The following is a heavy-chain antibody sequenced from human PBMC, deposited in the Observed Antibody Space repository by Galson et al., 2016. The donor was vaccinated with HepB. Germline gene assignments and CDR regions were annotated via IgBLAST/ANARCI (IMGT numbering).Heavy chain of an antibody. CDR2: TSGSDGST. V-gene: IGHV3-23*01. CDR1: GFTFSSYA. CDR3: ARDPSYYSGMDV. J-gene: IGHJ6*02. Sequence: LRLSCAASGFTFSSYAMSWVRQAPGKGLEWVSATSGSDGSTYYADSVKGRLTISRDNSKNTLYLQMNSLRAEDTAMYYCARDPSYYSGMDVWGQGTTVTVSS.